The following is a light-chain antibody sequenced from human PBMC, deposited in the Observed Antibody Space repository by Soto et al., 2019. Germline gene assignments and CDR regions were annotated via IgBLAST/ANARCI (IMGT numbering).Light chain of an antibody. CDR3: MQALQTPIN. Sequence: DIVITHSPLSLPVTPGDPASISFMSSQGLLHSNGVNYLGWYLQKPGQSPQLLIYLRSIRAFGVPDRFSGSGSGTDFTLRISRVEAEDVGIYYCMQALQTPINFGQGTRLEIK. CDR2: LRS. J-gene: IGKJ5*01. CDR1: QGLLHSNGVNY. V-gene: IGKV2-28*01.